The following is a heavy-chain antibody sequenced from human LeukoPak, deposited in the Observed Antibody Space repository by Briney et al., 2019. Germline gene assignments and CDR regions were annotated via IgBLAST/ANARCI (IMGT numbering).Heavy chain of an antibody. CDR1: GFTFSSYW. J-gene: IGHJ4*02. CDR3: AREEGGRLGIDYYFDY. V-gene: IGHV3-21*01. CDR2: ISISSNYI. Sequence: PGGSLRLSCAASGFTFSSYWMSWVRQAPGKGLEWVSSISISSNYIYYTDSVKGRFTISRDNAKKLLFLQVNSLRAEDTAVYYCAREEGGRLGIDYYFDYWGQGTLVTVSS. D-gene: IGHD7-27*01.